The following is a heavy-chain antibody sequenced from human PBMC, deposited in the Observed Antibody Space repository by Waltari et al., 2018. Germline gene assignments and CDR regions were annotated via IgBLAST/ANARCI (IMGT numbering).Heavy chain of an antibody. CDR1: GFTFAYHA. CDR2: IRSRVYGGAT. V-gene: IGHV3-49*03. CDR3: TTLDIVIIPAARPFDF. Sequence: EVQLVASGVGLVQSGRSLKLSCKGSGFTFAYHAMGWFRQAPEKGLEWVAFIRSRVYGGATEYAASVKGRFTISRDDSKSIAYLQMNSLKTEDTAVYYCTTLDIVIIPAARPFDFWGQGTLVTVSS. J-gene: IGHJ4*02. D-gene: IGHD2-2*03.